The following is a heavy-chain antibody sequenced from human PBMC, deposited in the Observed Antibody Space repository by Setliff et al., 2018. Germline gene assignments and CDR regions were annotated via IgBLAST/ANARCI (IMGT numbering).Heavy chain of an antibody. V-gene: IGHV5-51*01. CDR1: GYSFTSYW. D-gene: IGHD3-22*01. Sequence: GESLKISCKGSGYSFTSYWIGWVRQMPGKGLEWMGVIYPGDSDTRYSPSFQGQVTISADKSISTAYLQWSSLKASDTAMYYCARRRYYDSSGYYYFDYWGQGTLVTVSS. J-gene: IGHJ4*02. CDR2: IYPGDSDT. CDR3: ARRRYYDSSGYYYFDY.